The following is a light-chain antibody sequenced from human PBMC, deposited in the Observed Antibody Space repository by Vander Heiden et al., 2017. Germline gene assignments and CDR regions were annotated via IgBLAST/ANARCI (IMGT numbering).Light chain of an antibody. V-gene: IGLV1-47*01. Sequence: QSVLTQPPSASGTPGQRVTLSCSGSSSNIGGNYVYWYQHLPGTAPKLLIYRNNQRPSGVPDRFSGSKSGTSASLAIRGLRSEDEADYYCAAWDDSLSGPVFGGGTKLTVL. CDR2: RNN. J-gene: IGLJ3*02. CDR1: SSNIGGNY. CDR3: AAWDDSLSGPV.